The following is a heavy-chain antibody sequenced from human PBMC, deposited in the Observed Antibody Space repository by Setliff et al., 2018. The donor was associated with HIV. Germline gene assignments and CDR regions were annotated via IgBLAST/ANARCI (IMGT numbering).Heavy chain of an antibody. CDR3: ARDPRSGYDSDTAMVTVYYYYMDV. J-gene: IGHJ6*03. D-gene: IGHD5-18*01. CDR2: INPNSGGT. Sequence: ASVKVSCKASGYTFTNYYMHWVRQAPGQGLEWMGWINPNSGGTNYAQKFQGRVTMTTDTSTSTAYMELGSLISDDTAVYYCARDPRSGYDSDTAMVTVYYYYMDVWGKGTTVTVSS. CDR1: GYTFTNYY. V-gene: IGHV1-2*02.